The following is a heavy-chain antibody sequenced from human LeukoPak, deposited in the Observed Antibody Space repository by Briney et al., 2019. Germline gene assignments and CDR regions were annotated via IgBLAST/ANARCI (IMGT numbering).Heavy chain of an antibody. CDR3: ARAGEITISWRLCGMDV. D-gene: IGHD3-3*01. Sequence: GASVTVSCKSSGYTFTNYDIKWVGQAPGQGLEWMGWINPNSGGTNYAQKFQGRVTMTRDTSISKAYMELNRLRADDTAVYYCARAGEITISWRLCGMDVWGQGTTVTVSS. CDR2: INPNSGGT. J-gene: IGHJ6*02. CDR1: GYTFTNYD. V-gene: IGHV1-2*02.